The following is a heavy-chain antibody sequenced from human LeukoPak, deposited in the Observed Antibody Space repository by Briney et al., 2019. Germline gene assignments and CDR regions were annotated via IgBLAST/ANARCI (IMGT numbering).Heavy chain of an antibody. CDR2: IIPIFGTA. V-gene: IGHV1-69*06. Sequence: GASVKVSCKASGYTFTGYYMHWVRQAPGQGLEWMGGIIPIFGTANYAQKFQGRVTITADKSTSTAYMELSSLRSEDTAVYYCARALATDNWFDPWGQGTLVTVSS. D-gene: IGHD3-16*02. J-gene: IGHJ5*02. CDR1: GYTFTGYY. CDR3: ARALATDNWFDP.